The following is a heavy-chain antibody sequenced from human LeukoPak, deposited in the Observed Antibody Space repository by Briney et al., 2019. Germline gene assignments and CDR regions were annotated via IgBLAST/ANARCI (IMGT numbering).Heavy chain of an antibody. D-gene: IGHD3-3*01. CDR2: AYYSGTT. V-gene: IGHV4-39*01. CDR3: TQLERRTAFDI. CDR1: GGSIRSSQLY. Sequence: SETLSLTCTVSGGSIRSSQLYWGWVRQPPGKGLEWIGIAYYSGTTFYHPSLKGRVTISVDTSANQFSLRLVSVAAADTAIYYCTQLERRTAFDIWGQGTLVTVSP. J-gene: IGHJ3*02.